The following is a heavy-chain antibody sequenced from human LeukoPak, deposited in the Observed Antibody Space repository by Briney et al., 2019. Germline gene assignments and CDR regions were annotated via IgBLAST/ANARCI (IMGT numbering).Heavy chain of an antibody. V-gene: IGHV3-7*01. CDR3: ASSFPYCSGDSCAL. CDR2: IHPDGGTK. CDR1: GLNFRNYW. J-gene: IGHJ4*02. Sequence: GWSLRLSCAASGLNFRNYWMSWVRQAPGKGLEWVANIHPDGGTKNYVGYVKGRFTISRDNAANSLDLQMNSLRVEDTAVYYCASSFPYCSGDSCALGAQGTLVTVSS. D-gene: IGHD2-15*01.